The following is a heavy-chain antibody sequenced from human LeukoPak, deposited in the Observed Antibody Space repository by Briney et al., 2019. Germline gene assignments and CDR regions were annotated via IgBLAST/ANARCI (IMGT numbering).Heavy chain of an antibody. V-gene: IGHV1-46*01. CDR3: ARGLLRRFGARGDYYYMDV. D-gene: IGHD3-10*01. Sequence: ASVKVSCKASGYTFTSYYMHWVRQAPGQGLEWMGIINPSGGSTSYAQKFQGRVTMTRDMSTSTVYMELSSLRSEDTAVYYCARGLLRRFGARGDYYYMDVWGKGTTVTVSS. CDR1: GYTFTSYY. J-gene: IGHJ6*03. CDR2: INPSGGST.